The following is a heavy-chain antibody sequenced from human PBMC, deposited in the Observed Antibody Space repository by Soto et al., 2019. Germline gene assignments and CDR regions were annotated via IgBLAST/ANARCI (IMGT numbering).Heavy chain of an antibody. D-gene: IGHD3-3*01. CDR2: MYNSGSS. J-gene: IGHJ4*02. V-gene: IGHV4-59*08. CDR1: GGTTIDYD. CDR3: ARHRSGYHDSYFDY. Sequence: SLMMRLPCTVSGGTTIDYDGRCIMQPQGKGLEWIGYMYNSGSSNYNPSLKNRVTISLDTSKNQFSLKLSSVTAADTAVYYCARHRSGYHDSYFDYWGQGTLVTVSS.